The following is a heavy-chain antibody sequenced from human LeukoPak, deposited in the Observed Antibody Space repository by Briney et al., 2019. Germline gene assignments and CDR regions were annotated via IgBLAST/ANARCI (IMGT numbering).Heavy chain of an antibody. D-gene: IGHD5-18*01. J-gene: IGHJ4*02. CDR1: GYTFTSYG. CDR3: ARDHSSIQLWLPNAFDY. V-gene: IGHV1-18*01. Sequence: ASVKVSCKASGYTFTSYGISWVRQAPGQGLEWMGWISAYNGNTNYAQKLQGRVTMTTDTSTSTAYMELRSLRSDDTAVYYCARDHSSIQLWLPNAFDYWGQGTLVTVSS. CDR2: ISAYNGNT.